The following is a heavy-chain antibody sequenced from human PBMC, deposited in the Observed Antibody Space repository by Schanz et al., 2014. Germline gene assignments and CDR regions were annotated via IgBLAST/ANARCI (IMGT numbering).Heavy chain of an antibody. Sequence: EVHLVESGGGLVQPGGSLRLSCAASGITFSSHSFNWVRQAPGKGLEWISYITYNGGTIYYADSVKGRFTISRDNSKNTLFLQMNSLRVEDSAIYYCARGLIAAAGGAFDYWGQGTLVDVSA. CDR2: ITYNGGTI. CDR1: GITFSSHS. J-gene: IGHJ4*02. V-gene: IGHV3-48*01. CDR3: ARGLIAAAGGAFDY. D-gene: IGHD6-13*01.